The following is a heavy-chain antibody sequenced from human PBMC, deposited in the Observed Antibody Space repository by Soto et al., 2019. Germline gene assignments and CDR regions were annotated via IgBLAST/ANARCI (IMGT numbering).Heavy chain of an antibody. V-gene: IGHV1-24*01. CDR1: GYTLTELS. J-gene: IGHJ4*02. CDR3: ATARTGTQYYFDY. Sequence: GASVKVSCKVSGYTLTELSMHWVRQAPGKGLEWMGGFDPEDGETIYAQKFQGRVSMTEDTSTDTAYMELSGLRSEDTAVYYCATARTGTQYYFDYWGQGTLVTVSS. CDR2: FDPEDGET. D-gene: IGHD1-1*01.